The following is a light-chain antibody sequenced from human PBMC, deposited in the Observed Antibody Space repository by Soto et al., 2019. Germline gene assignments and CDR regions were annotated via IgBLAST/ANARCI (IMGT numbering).Light chain of an antibody. CDR1: NKDVGGYNY. V-gene: IGLV2-8*01. CDR2: EVT. CDR3: SSYAGRGIPFL. Sequence: QSALTQPPSASGSPGQSVTISCTGTNKDVGGYNYVSWYQQHPGKAPKLIIYEVTERPSGVPDRFSGSKSGNTASLTVSGLQPEDEADYHCSSYAGRGIPFLFGGGTKLTVL. J-gene: IGLJ2*01.